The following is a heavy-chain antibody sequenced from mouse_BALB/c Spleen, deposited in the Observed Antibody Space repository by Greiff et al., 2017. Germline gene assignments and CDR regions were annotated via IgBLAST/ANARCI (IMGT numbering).Heavy chain of an antibody. J-gene: IGHJ4*01. D-gene: IGHD2-4*01. CDR3: ARESTMIYYYAMDY. CDR2: IYPGDGDT. V-gene: IGHV1-80*01. CDR1: GYAFSSSW. Sequence: QVQLQQSGAELVRPGSSVKISCKASGYAFSSSWMNWVKQRPGQGLEWIGRIYPGDGDTNYNGKFKGKATLTADKSSSTAYMQLSSLTSVDSAVYFCARESTMIYYYAMDYWGQGTSVTVSS.